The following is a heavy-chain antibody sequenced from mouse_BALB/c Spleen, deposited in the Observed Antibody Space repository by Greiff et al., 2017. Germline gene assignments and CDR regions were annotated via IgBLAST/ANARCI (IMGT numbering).Heavy chain of an antibody. Sequence: VQLQESGPGLVAPSQSLSITCSVSGLSLPSDGVHWVRQPPGKGLEWLGVIWAGGSTNDNSALMSRLSISKDNSKSQVFLKMNSLQTDDTAMYYCAIPYYGNPWFAYWGQGTLVTVSA. CDR3: AIPYYGNPWFAY. J-gene: IGHJ3*01. D-gene: IGHD2-10*01. V-gene: IGHV2-9*02. CDR1: GLSLPSDG. CDR2: IWAGGST.